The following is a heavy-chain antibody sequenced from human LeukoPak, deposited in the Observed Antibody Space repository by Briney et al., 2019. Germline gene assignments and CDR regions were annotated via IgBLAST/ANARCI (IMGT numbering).Heavy chain of an antibody. D-gene: IGHD1-26*01. Sequence: ASVKVSCKAFGYTFTGYYMHWVRQVPGQGLEWMGWINPNSGGTNYAQKFQGRVSMTRDTSISTAYMELSRLRSDDTAVYYCARVGTPFSGSYYLLDYWGQGTLVTVSS. CDR1: GYTFTGYY. V-gene: IGHV1-2*02. CDR3: ARVGTPFSGSYYLLDY. CDR2: INPNSGGT. J-gene: IGHJ4*02.